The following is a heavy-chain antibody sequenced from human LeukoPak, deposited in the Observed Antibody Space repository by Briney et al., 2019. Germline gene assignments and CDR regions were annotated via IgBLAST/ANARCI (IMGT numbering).Heavy chain of an antibody. CDR3: ARHGAAIFGVVISDAFDI. V-gene: IGHV4-4*02. CDR2: IYHSGST. J-gene: IGHJ3*02. Sequence: SGTLSLTCAVSGGSISSSNWWSWVRQPPGKGLEWIGEIYHSGSTNYNPSLKSRVTISVDKSKNQFSLKLSSVTAADTAVYYCARHGAAIFGVVISDAFDIWGQGTMVTVSS. CDR1: GGSISSSNW. D-gene: IGHD3-3*01.